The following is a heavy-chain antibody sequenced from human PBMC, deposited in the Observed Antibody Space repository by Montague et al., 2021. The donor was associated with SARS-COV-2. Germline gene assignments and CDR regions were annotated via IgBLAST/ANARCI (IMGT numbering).Heavy chain of an antibody. CDR2: ISYAGRT. Sequence: SETLSLTCTVSGGSISSPDYYWVWIRQSPGQGLEWIGSISYAGRTYYNLSLRSRVSFYMDTYKVHFSLSLNSVTAADTAVYFCARQLPSYCSTNKCYPYYFDVWGQGALVTVSS. V-gene: IGHV4-39*01. D-gene: IGHD2-2*01. J-gene: IGHJ4*02. CDR1: GGSISSPDYY. CDR3: ARQLPSYCSTNKCYPYYFDV.